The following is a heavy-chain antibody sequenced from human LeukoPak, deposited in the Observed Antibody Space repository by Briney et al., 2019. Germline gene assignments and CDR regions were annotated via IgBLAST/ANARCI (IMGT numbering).Heavy chain of an antibody. CDR3: AKDGHYYNSDGYPLAH. Sequence: GGSLRLSCAASGFTFTSYAMNWVRQAPGKELERVSGIRPSGDSTFYADSVKGRFTISRDNSKNTIYLQMNGLRAEDTAIYYCAKDGHYYNSDGYPLAHWGQGTLVAVSS. CDR1: GFTFTSYA. J-gene: IGHJ5*02. D-gene: IGHD3-22*01. CDR2: IRPSGDST. V-gene: IGHV3-23*01.